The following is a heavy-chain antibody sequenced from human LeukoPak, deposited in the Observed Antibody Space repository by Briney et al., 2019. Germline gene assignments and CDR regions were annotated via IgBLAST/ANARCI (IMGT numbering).Heavy chain of an antibody. J-gene: IGHJ5*02. Sequence: SVKVSCKASGFTFTSSAVQWVRQARGQRLEWIGWIVVGSGYTNYAQKFQERVTITTDESTTTAYMELSSLRSEDTAVYYCARARSPSSGYLLRDHNWFDPWGQGTLVTVSS. V-gene: IGHV1-58*01. CDR2: IVVGSGYT. D-gene: IGHD3-22*01. CDR1: GFTFTSSA. CDR3: ARARSPSSGYLLRDHNWFDP.